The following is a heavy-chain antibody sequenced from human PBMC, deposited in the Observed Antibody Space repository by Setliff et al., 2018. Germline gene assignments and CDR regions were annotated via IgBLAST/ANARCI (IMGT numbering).Heavy chain of an antibody. V-gene: IGHV4-39*07. D-gene: IGHD3-9*01. J-gene: IGHJ4*02. CDR3: ARTLYDYDILTGPGYYFDY. Sequence: LSLTCTVSGGSISSSSYYWGWIRQPPGKGLEWIGSIYYSGSTYYNPSLKSRVTISVDTSKNQFSLKLSSVTAADTAVYYCARTLYDYDILTGPGYYFDYWGQGTLLTVSS. CDR2: IYYSGST. CDR1: GGSISSSSYY.